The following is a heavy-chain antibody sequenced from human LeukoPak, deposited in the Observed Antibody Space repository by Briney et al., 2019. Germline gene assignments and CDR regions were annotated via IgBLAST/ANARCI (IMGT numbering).Heavy chain of an antibody. V-gene: IGHV4-61*01. CDR1: GGSISGPYSY. CDR3: ASRTKYSSGWYRDHDAFDI. D-gene: IGHD6-19*01. J-gene: IGHJ3*02. Sequence: PSETLSLTCTVSGGSISGPYSYWSWIRQPPGKGLEWIGYIYYSGSTNYNPSLKSRVTMSVYTSKNQFSLKLSSVTAADTAVYYCASRTKYSSGWYRDHDAFDIWGQGTMVTVSS. CDR2: IYYSGST.